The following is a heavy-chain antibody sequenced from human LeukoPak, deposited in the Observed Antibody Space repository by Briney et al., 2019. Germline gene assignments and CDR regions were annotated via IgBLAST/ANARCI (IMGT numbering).Heavy chain of an antibody. D-gene: IGHD6-6*01. V-gene: IGHV1-8*03. Sequence: PGESLKISCKGSGYSFTSYWIGWVRQATGQGLEWMGWMNPNSGNTGYAQKFQGRVTITRNTSISTAYMELSSLRSEDTAVYYCARASIAARLYYYYYYMDVWGKGTTVTVSS. J-gene: IGHJ6*03. CDR2: MNPNSGNT. CDR3: ARASIAARLYYYYYYMDV. CDR1: GYSFTSYW.